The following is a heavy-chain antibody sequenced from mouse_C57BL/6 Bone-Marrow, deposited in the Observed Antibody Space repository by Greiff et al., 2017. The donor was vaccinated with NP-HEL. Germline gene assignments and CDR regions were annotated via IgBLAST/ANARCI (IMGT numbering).Heavy chain of an antibody. CDR1: GYTFTDYE. Sequence: VQLQQSGAELVRPGASVTLSCKASGYTFTDYEMHWVKQTPVHGLEWIGAIDPETGGTAYNQKFKGKAILTADKSSSTAYMELRSLTSEDSAVYYCTRERNYYGSSYEWNFDYWGQGTTLTVSS. D-gene: IGHD1-1*01. CDR2: IDPETGGT. J-gene: IGHJ2*01. CDR3: TRERNYYGSSYEWNFDY. V-gene: IGHV1-15*01.